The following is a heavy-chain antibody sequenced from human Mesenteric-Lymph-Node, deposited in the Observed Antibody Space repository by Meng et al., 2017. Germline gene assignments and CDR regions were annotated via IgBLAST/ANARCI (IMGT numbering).Heavy chain of an antibody. CDR1: RFTFSDYY. CDR2: IGSSGDTK. CDR3: ARDVGY. Sequence: GGSLRLSCAASRFTFSDYYMSWIRQAPEKGLEWLSYIGSSGDTKYYADSVKGRFTISRDNAKNSLYLEMNSLRVDDTAVYYCARDVGYWGQGTLVTVSS. V-gene: IGHV3-11*01. J-gene: IGHJ4*02.